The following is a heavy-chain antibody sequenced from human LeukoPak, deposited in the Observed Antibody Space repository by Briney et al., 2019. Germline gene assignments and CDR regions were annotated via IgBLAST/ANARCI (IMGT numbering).Heavy chain of an antibody. CDR3: AGGKSSSPVFDY. Sequence: PGGSLRLSCAASGFTFSSYAMSWVRQAPGKGLEWVSAISGSGGSTYYADSVKGRFTISRDNSKNTLYLQMNSLRAEDTAVYYCAGGKSSSPVFDYWGQGTLVTVSS. D-gene: IGHD6-6*01. CDR1: GFTFSSYA. CDR2: ISGSGGST. V-gene: IGHV3-23*01. J-gene: IGHJ4*02.